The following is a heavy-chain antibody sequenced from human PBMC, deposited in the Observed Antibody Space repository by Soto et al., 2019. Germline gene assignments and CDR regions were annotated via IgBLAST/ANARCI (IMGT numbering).Heavy chain of an antibody. D-gene: IGHD1-26*01. CDR3: ARDRHFSGSYHFDY. Sequence: XSVKVSCKASGYTFTSYGIIWVRQAPGQGLEWMGWISAYNGNTNYAQKLQGRVTMTTDTSTSTAYMELRSLRSDDTAVYYCARDRHFSGSYHFDYWGQGTLVTVSS. CDR2: ISAYNGNT. CDR1: GYTFTSYG. V-gene: IGHV1-18*01. J-gene: IGHJ4*02.